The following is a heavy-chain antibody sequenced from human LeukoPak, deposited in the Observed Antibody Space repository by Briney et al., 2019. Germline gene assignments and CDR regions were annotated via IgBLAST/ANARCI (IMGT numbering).Heavy chain of an antibody. V-gene: IGHV3-23*01. CDR1: GFTFSSYA. J-gene: IGHJ4*02. Sequence: GGSLRLSCAASGFTFSSYAMSWVRQAPGKGLEWVSVISSSGGSTYYADSVKGGFTISRDNAKKTLYLQMNSLRAEDTAVYHCANTPYYYDSSGYADYWGQGTLVTVSS. CDR3: ANTPYYYDSSGYADY. CDR2: ISSSGGST. D-gene: IGHD3-22*01.